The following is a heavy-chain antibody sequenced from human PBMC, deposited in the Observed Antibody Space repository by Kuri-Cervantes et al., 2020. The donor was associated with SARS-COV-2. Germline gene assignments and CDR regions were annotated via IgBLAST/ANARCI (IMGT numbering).Heavy chain of an antibody. CDR2: INPNSGGT. Sequence: ASVKVSCKASGYTFTGYYMHWVRQAPGQGLEWMGWINPNSGGTNYAQKFQGWVTMTRDTSISTVYMELSRLRSDDTAVYYYARSTPSRRLVVISQGGAFDIWGQGTMVTVSS. CDR1: GYTFTGYY. J-gene: IGHJ3*02. V-gene: IGHV1-2*04. CDR3: ARSTPSRRLVVISQGGAFDI. D-gene: IGHD3-22*01.